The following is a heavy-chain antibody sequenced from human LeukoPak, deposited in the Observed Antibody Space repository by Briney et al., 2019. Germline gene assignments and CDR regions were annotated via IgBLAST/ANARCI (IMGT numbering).Heavy chain of an antibody. Sequence: GGTLRLSCAASGFTFSSYGMTWVRQAPGKGLEWVSAISGSGGSTYCADSVQGRFTISRDNAKNSLYLQMNSLRAEDTAVYYCARERQWLDYYYYYYMDVWGKGTTVTVSS. CDR1: GFTFSSYG. CDR3: ARERQWLDYYYYYYMDV. CDR2: ISGSGGST. D-gene: IGHD6-19*01. V-gene: IGHV3-23*01. J-gene: IGHJ6*03.